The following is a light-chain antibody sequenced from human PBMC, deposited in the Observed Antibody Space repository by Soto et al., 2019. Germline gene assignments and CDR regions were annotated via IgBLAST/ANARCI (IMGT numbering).Light chain of an antibody. J-gene: IGKJ4*01. CDR3: QQHNAYPLT. CDR2: AAS. Sequence: DIQLTQSPSFLSASVGDRVTITCRASHHISSYLAWYQQKPGKAPDLLIYAASTLQSGVPSRFSGSGSGTEFTLTISSLQPEDFATFYCQQHNAYPLTFGGGTKVEIK. CDR1: HHISSY. V-gene: IGKV1-9*01.